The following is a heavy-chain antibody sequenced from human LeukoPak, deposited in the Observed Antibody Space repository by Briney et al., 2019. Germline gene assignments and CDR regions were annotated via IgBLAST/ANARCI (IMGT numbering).Heavy chain of an antibody. Sequence: GGSLRLSCAASGFTFSSYAMHWVRQAPGKGLEYVSAISSNGGSTYYANSVKGRFTISIDNSKNTLYLQMGSLRAEDMAVYYCAKDVDRHCSPFDYWGQGTLVRVSS. J-gene: IGHJ4*02. D-gene: IGHD5-12*01. V-gene: IGHV3-64*01. CDR2: ISSNGGST. CDR3: AKDVDRHCSPFDY. CDR1: GFTFSSYA.